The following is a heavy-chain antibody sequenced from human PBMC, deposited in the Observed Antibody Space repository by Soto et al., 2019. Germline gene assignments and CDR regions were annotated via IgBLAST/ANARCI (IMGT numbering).Heavy chain of an antibody. CDR3: ARGGFAAAIYY. CDR2: IYYSGST. D-gene: IGHD2-2*01. CDR1: GASISSYY. Sequence: PSETLSLTCTVSGASISSYYWTWIRQPPGKGLEWIGYIYYSGSTNYNPSLKSRVTISVDTSKNQFSLKLSSVTAADTAVYYCARGGFAAAIYYWGQGTLVTVSS. J-gene: IGHJ4*02. V-gene: IGHV4-59*01.